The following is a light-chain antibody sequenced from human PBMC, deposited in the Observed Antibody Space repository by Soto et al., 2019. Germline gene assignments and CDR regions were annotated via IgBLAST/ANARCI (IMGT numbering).Light chain of an antibody. CDR2: DVS. CDR1: SSDVGGYNY. J-gene: IGLJ2*01. Sequence: QSALTQPASVSGSPGQSITISCTGTSSDVGGYNYVSCYQQYPGKAPKLMIYDVSKRPSGVSNRFSGSKSGNTASLTISGLQAEDEADYYCSSYTSSSTSVVFGGGTKLTVL. CDR3: SSYTSSSTSVV. V-gene: IGLV2-14*01.